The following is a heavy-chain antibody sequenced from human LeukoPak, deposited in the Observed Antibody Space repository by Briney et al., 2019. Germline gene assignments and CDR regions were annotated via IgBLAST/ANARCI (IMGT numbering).Heavy chain of an antibody. D-gene: IGHD6-19*01. CDR3: ARIGYSSSCLDY. Sequence: GGSLRLSCAASGFTFSNYWVSWVRQAPGKGLEWVANIKQDGSVKYYVDSVRGRFTISRDNAKNSVYLQMNSLRAEDTAVYYCARIGYSSSCLDYWGQGTLVTVSS. V-gene: IGHV3-7*01. CDR2: IKQDGSVK. J-gene: IGHJ4*02. CDR1: GFTFSNYW.